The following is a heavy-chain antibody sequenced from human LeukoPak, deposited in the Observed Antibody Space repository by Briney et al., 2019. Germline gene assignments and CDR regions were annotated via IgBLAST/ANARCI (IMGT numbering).Heavy chain of an antibody. Sequence: PGRSLRLSCAASGFTFSSYAMHWVRQAPGKGLEWVAVISYDGSNKYYADSVKGRFTISRDNAKNSLYLQMNSLRAEDTAVYYCARDSVWEPEGGYFDYWGQGTLVTVSS. CDR2: ISYDGSNK. J-gene: IGHJ4*02. CDR3: ARDSVWEPEGGYFDY. D-gene: IGHD1-26*01. V-gene: IGHV3-30-3*01. CDR1: GFTFSSYA.